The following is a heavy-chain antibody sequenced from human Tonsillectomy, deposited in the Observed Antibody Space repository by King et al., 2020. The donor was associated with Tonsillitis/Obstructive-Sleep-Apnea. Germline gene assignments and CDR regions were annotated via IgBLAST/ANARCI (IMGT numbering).Heavy chain of an antibody. CDR2: ISGSSRPI. V-gene: IGHV3-48*02. J-gene: IGHJ4*02. Sequence: QLVPSGGGLVQPGGSLSLSCAASGFTLSSFSMNWVRQAPGKGLEWVSYISGSSRPIYYADSVKGRFTISRDNAKNSLYLQMNSLRDEDTAVYYCTRASNLDYWGQGTLVTVSS. CDR1: GFTLSSFS. D-gene: IGHD4-11*01. CDR3: TRASNLDY.